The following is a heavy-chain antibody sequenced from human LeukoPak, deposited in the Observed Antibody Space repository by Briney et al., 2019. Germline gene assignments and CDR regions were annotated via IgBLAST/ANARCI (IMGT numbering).Heavy chain of an antibody. CDR2: ISSSSSTI. J-gene: IGHJ6*03. V-gene: IGHV3-48*01. Sequence: GGSLRLSCAASGFTFSSYSMNWVRQAPGKGLEWVSYISSSSSTIYYADSVKGRFTISRDNAKNSLYLQMNSLRAEDTAVYYCASEYSSSSPHYYYYYYMDVWGTGTTVAVSS. CDR3: ASEYSSSSPHYYYYYYMDV. CDR1: GFTFSSYS. D-gene: IGHD6-6*01.